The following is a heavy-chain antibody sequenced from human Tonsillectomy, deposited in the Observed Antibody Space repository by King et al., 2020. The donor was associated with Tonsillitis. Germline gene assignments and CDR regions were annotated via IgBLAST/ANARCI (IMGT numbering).Heavy chain of an antibody. D-gene: IGHD3-16*01. CDR2: IYNSLSA. V-gene: IGHV4-59*01. J-gene: IGHJ4*02. CDR1: GGSIRSYY. Sequence: VQLQESGPGLVKPSETLSLSCTVSGGSIRSYYWSWIRQPPGKGLEWIGYIYNSLSANYNSSLKSRVTISVDTSKNQFSLKLSSVTAADTAVYYCARATDYDYVWGSWGYFDYWGQGTLVTVSS. CDR3: ARATDYDYVWGSWGYFDY.